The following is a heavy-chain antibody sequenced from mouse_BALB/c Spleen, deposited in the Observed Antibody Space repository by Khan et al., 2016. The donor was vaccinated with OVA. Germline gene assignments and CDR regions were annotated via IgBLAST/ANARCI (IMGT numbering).Heavy chain of an antibody. CDR1: GYSITSNYA. V-gene: IGHV3-2*02. Sequence: VQLKQSGPSLVKPSQSLSLTCTVTGYSITSNYAWSWIRQFPGSKLEWMGYISYSGATNYNPSLKSRITVTRDTSENPFFLQLNSLTTEDTATYFCARQNYYGYALDYWGQGTSVTVSS. CDR2: ISYSGAT. J-gene: IGHJ4*01. CDR3: ARQNYYGYALDY. D-gene: IGHD1-1*01.